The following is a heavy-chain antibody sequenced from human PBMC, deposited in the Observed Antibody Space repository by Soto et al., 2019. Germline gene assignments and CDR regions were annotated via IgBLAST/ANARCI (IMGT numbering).Heavy chain of an antibody. CDR3: ARTLDYGHMDV. J-gene: IGHJ6*03. CDR2: IYYSGST. Sequence: SETLSLTCTVSGGSISSGGYYWSWIRQHQGKGLEWIGYIYYSGSTQYNPSLKSRVTISVDTSKNQFPLNLCSVTAADTAVYYCARTLDYGHMDVWGKGTTVTVSS. V-gene: IGHV4-31*03. CDR1: GGSISSGGYY. D-gene: IGHD3-16*01.